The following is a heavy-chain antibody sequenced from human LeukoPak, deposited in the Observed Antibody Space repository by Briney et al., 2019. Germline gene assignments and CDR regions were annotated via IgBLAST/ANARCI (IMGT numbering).Heavy chain of an antibody. J-gene: IGHJ4*02. D-gene: IGHD3-16*02. V-gene: IGHV1-46*01. CDR1: GYTFISYY. CDR2: INPSGGST. CDR3: ARAGPYDYVGGSYRKFDY. Sequence: ASVKVSCKASGYTFISYYMHWVRQAPGQGLEWMGIINPSGGSTSYAQKFQGRVTMTRDTSTSTVYMELSSLRSEDTAVYYCARAGPYDYVGGSYRKFDYWGQGPLVTVPS.